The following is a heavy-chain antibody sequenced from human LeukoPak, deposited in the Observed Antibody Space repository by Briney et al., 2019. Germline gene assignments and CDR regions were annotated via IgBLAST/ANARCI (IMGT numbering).Heavy chain of an antibody. Sequence: SETLSLTCTVSGVSISSYYWSWIRRPPGKGLEWIGYIYYSGSTNYNPSLKSRVTISVDTSKNQFSLKLSSVTAADTAVYYCARHQGEQLIDAFHIWGQGTMVTVSS. V-gene: IGHV4-59*08. D-gene: IGHD2-2*01. J-gene: IGHJ3*02. CDR3: ARHQGEQLIDAFHI. CDR2: IYYSGST. CDR1: GVSISSYY.